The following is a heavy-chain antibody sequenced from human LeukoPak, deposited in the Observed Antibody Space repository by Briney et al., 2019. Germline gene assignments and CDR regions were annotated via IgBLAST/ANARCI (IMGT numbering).Heavy chain of an antibody. J-gene: IGHJ4*02. CDR2: ISAYNGNT. CDR1: GYTFTSYG. V-gene: IGHV1-18*01. Sequence: ASVTVSCTASGYTFTSYGISWVRQAPGQGLEWMGWISAYNGNTNYAQKLQGRVTMTTDTSTSTAYMELRSLRSDDTAVYYCARDGGYCSGGSCYSNYWGQGTLVTVSS. D-gene: IGHD2-15*01. CDR3: ARDGGYCSGGSCYSNY.